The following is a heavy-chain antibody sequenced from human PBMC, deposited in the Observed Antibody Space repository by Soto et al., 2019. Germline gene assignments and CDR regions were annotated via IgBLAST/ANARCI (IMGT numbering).Heavy chain of an antibody. CDR1: GDSHY. V-gene: IGHV4-39*01. J-gene: IGHJ6*03. Sequence: QAQLRESGPGLVKPSETLSLTCTFSGDSHYWVWIRQPPGKGLEWIGSVCYSGSTCSRGTTYYNQSLKSRVTVSVQTSENQLSLNLNFVTAADTAVYYCASGTSYDAPTGFYTNYYMDLWGRGTTVTVSS. CDR3: ASGTSYDAPTGFYTNYYMDL. CDR2: VCYSGST. D-gene: IGHD3-3*01.